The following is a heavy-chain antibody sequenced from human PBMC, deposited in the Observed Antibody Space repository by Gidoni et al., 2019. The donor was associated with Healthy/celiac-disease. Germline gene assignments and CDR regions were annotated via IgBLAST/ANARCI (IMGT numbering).Heavy chain of an antibody. D-gene: IGHD6-6*01. CDR3: ARIEYSSSSGAFDI. V-gene: IGHV2-70*04. CDR1: GFSLSTSGMR. J-gene: IGHJ3*02. CDR2: IDWDDDK. Sequence: QVTLKESGPALVKPTQTLTLTCTFSGFSLSTSGMRVSWIRQPPGKALEWLARIDWDDDKVYSTSLKTRLTISKDTSKNQVVLTMTNMDPVDTATYYCARIEYSSSSGAFDIWGQGTMVTVSS.